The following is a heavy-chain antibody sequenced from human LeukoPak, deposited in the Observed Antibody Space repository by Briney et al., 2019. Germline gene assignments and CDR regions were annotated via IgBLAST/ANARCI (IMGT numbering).Heavy chain of an antibody. Sequence: SETLSLTCTVSGGSISSGDCYWSWIRQPPGKGLEWIGYIYYSGSTYYNPSLKSRVTISVDTSKNQFSLKLSSVTAADTAVYYCAREPQDHSSEDYWGQGTLVTVSS. CDR3: AREPQDHSSEDY. V-gene: IGHV4-30-4*01. CDR1: GGSISSGDCY. J-gene: IGHJ4*02. D-gene: IGHD6-19*01. CDR2: IYYSGST.